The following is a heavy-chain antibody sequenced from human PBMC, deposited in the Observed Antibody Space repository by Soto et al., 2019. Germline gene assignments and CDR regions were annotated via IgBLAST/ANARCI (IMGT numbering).Heavy chain of an antibody. CDR2: ISAYNGNT. Sequence: ASVNVSCKASGYTFTSYGISWVRQAPGQGLEWMGWISAYNGNTNYAQKLQGRVTMTTDTSTSTAYMELRSLRSDDTAVYYCARDLAAYSSGPQGAFDIWGQGTMVTVSS. D-gene: IGHD6-19*01. CDR1: GYTFTSYG. J-gene: IGHJ3*02. V-gene: IGHV1-18*01. CDR3: ARDLAAYSSGPQGAFDI.